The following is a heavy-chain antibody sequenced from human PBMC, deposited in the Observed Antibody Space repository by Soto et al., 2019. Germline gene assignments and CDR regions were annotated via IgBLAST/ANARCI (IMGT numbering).Heavy chain of an antibody. V-gene: IGHV4-59*01. D-gene: IGHD5-18*01. Sequence: SETLSLTCTVSGGSISSYYWTWIRQSPGKGLDWIGYIYYTGSTNYNPSLKSRVTISVDTSKNQFSLKLNSLTAADTAVYYCARLVWSYGTWFDPWGQGTLVTVSS. CDR1: GGSISSYY. CDR2: IYYTGST. CDR3: ARLVWSYGTWFDP. J-gene: IGHJ5*02.